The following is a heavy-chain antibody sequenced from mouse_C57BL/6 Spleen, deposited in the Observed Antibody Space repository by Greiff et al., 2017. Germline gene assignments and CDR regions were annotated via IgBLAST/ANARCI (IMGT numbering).Heavy chain of an antibody. D-gene: IGHD2-5*01. Sequence: EVQVVESGGGLVKPGGSLTLSCAASGFTFSDYGMHWVRQAPEKGLEWVAYISSGSSTIYYADTVKGRFSISGDNAKNTLLLQMTSLRSEGTAMYYFARLYYSNVAYWGQGTLVTVSA. CDR2: ISSGSSTI. V-gene: IGHV5-17*01. J-gene: IGHJ3*01. CDR3: ARLYYSNVAY. CDR1: GFTFSDYG.